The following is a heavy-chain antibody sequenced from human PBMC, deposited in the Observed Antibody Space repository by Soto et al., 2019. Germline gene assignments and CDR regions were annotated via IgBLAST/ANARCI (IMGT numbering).Heavy chain of an antibody. CDR2: IIPIFGTA. J-gene: IGHJ6*02. D-gene: IGHD3-9*01. Sequence: ASVKVSCKASGYTFTSYGISWVRQAPGQGLEWMGGIIPIFGTANYAQKFQGRVTITADESTSTAYMELSSLRSEDTAVYYCARGGAYYDSHMDVWGQGTTVTVSS. CDR3: ARGGAYYDSHMDV. V-gene: IGHV1-69*13. CDR1: GYTFTSYG.